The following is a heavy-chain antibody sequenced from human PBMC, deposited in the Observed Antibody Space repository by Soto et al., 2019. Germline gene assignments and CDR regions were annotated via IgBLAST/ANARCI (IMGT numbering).Heavy chain of an antibody. CDR2: IGPKSGDT. J-gene: IGHJ4*02. CDR3: GRGRSGEIVIFY. Sequence: QVQLVQSGAEVKESGASVKVSCKASGYTISGYYIHWVRQAPGQAPEWVGEIGPKSGDTRYAQKFQGRVTMTKDTSITTVYMELRNLSPDDTAVYFCGRGRSGEIVIFYWGQGTLVTVHS. V-gene: IGHV1-2*02. CDR1: GYTISGYY. D-gene: IGHD5-12*01.